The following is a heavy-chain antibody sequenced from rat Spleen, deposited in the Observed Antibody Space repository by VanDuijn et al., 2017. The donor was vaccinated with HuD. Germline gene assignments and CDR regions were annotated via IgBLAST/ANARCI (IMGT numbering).Heavy chain of an antibody. Sequence: EVQLVESGGGLVQPGGSLKLSCVASGFTFSDYAMNWIRQDPGKGLEWVAYISSSSGTIYYVETVRGRFTISRDNAKNTLYLQLSSLRSEDAALYYCATSYYGYKRFAYWGQGTLVTVSS. V-gene: IGHV5-34*01. CDR1: GFTFSDYA. J-gene: IGHJ3*01. CDR3: ATSYYGYKRFAY. CDR2: ISSSSGTI. D-gene: IGHD1-9*01.